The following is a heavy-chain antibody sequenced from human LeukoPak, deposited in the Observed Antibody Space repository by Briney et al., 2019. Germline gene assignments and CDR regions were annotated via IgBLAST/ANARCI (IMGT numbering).Heavy chain of an antibody. V-gene: IGHV1-69*13. D-gene: IGHD5-24*01. CDR1: GGTFSSYA. J-gene: IGHJ4*02. CDR3: AREREMATINVVLDY. CDR2: IIPVFGTS. Sequence: GASVKVSCKASGGTFSSYAISWVRQAPGQGLEWMGGIIPVFGTSNYAQKFQGRVTITADESTRTAYMELSSLRSEDTAVYYCAREREMATINVVLDYWGQGTLVTVSS.